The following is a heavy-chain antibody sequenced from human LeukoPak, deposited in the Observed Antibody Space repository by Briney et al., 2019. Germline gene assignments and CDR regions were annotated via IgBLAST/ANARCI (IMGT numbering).Heavy chain of an antibody. D-gene: IGHD6-19*01. V-gene: IGHV1-18*01. CDR3: ARDGIAVAGIWYYYGMDV. Sequence: GASVKVSCKASGYTCTSYGISWVRQAPGQGLEWMGWISAYNGNTNYAQKLQGRVTMTTDTSTGIAYMELRSLRSDDTAVYYCARDGIAVAGIWYYYGMDVWGQGTTVTVSS. CDR1: GYTCTSYG. CDR2: ISAYNGNT. J-gene: IGHJ6*02.